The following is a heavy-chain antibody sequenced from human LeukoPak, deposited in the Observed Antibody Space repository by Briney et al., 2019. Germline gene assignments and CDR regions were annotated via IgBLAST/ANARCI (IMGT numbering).Heavy chain of an antibody. CDR1: GGSISSSSYY. CDR2: IYYSGST. V-gene: IGHV4-39*01. D-gene: IGHD3-3*01. CDR3: ARQTYYDFWSGYLGNWFDP. Sequence: PSETLSLTCTVSGGSISSSSYYWGWIRQPPGKGLECIGSIYYSGSTYYNPSLKSRVTISVDTSKNQFSLKLSSVTAADTAVYYCARQTYYDFWSGYLGNWFDPWGQGTLVTVSS. J-gene: IGHJ5*02.